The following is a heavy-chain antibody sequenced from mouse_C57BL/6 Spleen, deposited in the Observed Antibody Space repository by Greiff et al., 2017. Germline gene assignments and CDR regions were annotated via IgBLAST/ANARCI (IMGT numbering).Heavy chain of an antibody. V-gene: IGHV5-4*03. J-gene: IGHJ4*01. Sequence: DVMLVESGGGLVKPGGSLKLSCAASGFTFSSYAMSWVRQTPEKRLEWVATISDGGSYTYYPDNVKGRFTISRDTAKNNLYLQMSHLKSEDTAMYYCARAQLRYYAMDYWGQGTSVTVSS. D-gene: IGHD4-1*02. CDR1: GFTFSSYA. CDR2: ISDGGSYT. CDR3: ARAQLRYYAMDY.